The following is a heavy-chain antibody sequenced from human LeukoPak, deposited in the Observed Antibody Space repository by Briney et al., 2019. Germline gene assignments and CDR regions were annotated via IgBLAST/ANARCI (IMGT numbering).Heavy chain of an antibody. Sequence: GGSLRLSCAASGFTFSSYSMNWVRQAPGKGLEYVSAISSNGGSTYYANSVKGRFTISRDNSKNTLYLQMGSLRAEDMAVYYCARESCSSTSCYYGYWGQGTLVTVSS. V-gene: IGHV3-64*01. D-gene: IGHD2-2*01. CDR2: ISSNGGST. CDR3: ARESCSSTSCYYGY. J-gene: IGHJ4*02. CDR1: GFTFSSYS.